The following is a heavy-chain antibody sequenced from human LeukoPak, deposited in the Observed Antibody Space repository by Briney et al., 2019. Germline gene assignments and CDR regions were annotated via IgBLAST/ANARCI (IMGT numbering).Heavy chain of an antibody. CDR1: GFTFSSYA. D-gene: IGHD6-13*01. J-gene: IGHJ6*02. CDR3: AKGPKGSWGSSWYYYYYYGMDV. Sequence: GGSLRLSCAASGFTFSSYAMSWVRQAPGKGLEWVSAISGSGGSTYYADSVKGRFTISRDDSKNTLYLQMNSLRAEDTAVYYCAKGPKGSWGSSWYYYYYYGMDVWGQGTTVTVSS. CDR2: ISGSGGST. V-gene: IGHV3-23*01.